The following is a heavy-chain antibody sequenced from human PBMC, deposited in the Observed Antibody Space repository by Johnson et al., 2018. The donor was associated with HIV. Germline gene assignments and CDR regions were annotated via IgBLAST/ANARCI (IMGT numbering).Heavy chain of an antibody. D-gene: IGHD3-22*01. CDR2: ISYDGSNK. J-gene: IGHJ3*02. V-gene: IGHV3-30-3*01. Sequence: QVQLVESGGGLVQPGRSLRLSCAASGFTFSSYAMHWVRQAPGKGLEWVAVISYDGSNKYYADSVKGRFTISSDNSKNTLYLQMNSLSAGDTAVYYCARGMSSGPWAGGDAFDIWGQGTMVTVSS. CDR3: ARGMSSGPWAGGDAFDI. CDR1: GFTFSSYA.